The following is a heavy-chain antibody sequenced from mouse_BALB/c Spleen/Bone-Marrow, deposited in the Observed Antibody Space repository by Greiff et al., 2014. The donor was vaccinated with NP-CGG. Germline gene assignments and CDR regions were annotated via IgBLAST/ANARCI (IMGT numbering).Heavy chain of an antibody. J-gene: IGHJ2*01. CDR2: ISSGSNYI. D-gene: IGHD4-1*01. Sequence: DVQLVESGGGLVQPGGSRKLSCAASGFTFSSFGMHWVRQAPEKGLEWVAYISSGSNYIYYADTVKGRFTISRDNPKNTLFLQMTSLRSEDTAMYYCTRGGNWDDFDYWGQGTTLTVSS. CDR3: TRGGNWDDFDY. V-gene: IGHV5-17*02. CDR1: GFTFSSFG.